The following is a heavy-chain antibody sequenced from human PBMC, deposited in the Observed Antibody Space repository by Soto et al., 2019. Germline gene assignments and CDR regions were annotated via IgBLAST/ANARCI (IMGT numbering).Heavy chain of an antibody. D-gene: IGHD3-3*01. J-gene: IGHJ4*02. Sequence: PGGSLRLSCAASGFTFSSYAMHWVRQAPGKGLEWVAVISYDGSNKYYADSVKGRFTISRDNSKNTLYLQMNSLRAEDTAVYYCARAPNYDFWRTDNYWGQGTLVTVSS. CDR1: GFTFSSYA. CDR2: ISYDGSNK. CDR3: ARAPNYDFWRTDNY. V-gene: IGHV3-30-3*01.